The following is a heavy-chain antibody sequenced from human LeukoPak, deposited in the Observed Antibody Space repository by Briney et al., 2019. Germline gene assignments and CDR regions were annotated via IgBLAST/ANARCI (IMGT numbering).Heavy chain of an antibody. CDR1: GGSISTSSYY. CDR2: IYYGGNT. CDR3: ARVPGPQGRSYFDY. J-gene: IGHJ4*02. Sequence: SETLSLTCTVSGGSISTSSYYWGWIRQPPGKGLEWVGSIYYGGNTFYNPSLKSRVSISVDTSKNQFSLKLSSVTAADTAVYYCARVPGPQGRSYFDYWGQGTLVTVSS. D-gene: IGHD1-1*01. V-gene: IGHV4-39*01.